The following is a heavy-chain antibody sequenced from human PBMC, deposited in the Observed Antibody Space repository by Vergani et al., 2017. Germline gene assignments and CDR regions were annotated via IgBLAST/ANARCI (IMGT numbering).Heavy chain of an antibody. CDR3: AHSWNFGRRDWFDS. J-gene: IGHJ5*01. V-gene: IGHV1-2*02. Sequence: QVQLMQSGPVMKKPGGSMKVSCQASESTFSDYNIHWVRQAPGQGLQWMVWISPKTGDTDYLQRFQDRVTMKRAASTKTVYLKMTRLTSDDTAIYYCAHSWNFGRRDWFDSWGPGTLVTVSS. CDR2: ISPKTGDT. D-gene: IGHD1-26*01. CDR1: ESTFSDYN.